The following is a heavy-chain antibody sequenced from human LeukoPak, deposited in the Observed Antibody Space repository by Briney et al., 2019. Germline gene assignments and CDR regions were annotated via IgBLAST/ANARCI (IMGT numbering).Heavy chain of an antibody. J-gene: IGHJ4*02. Sequence: ASVTVSCKASGGTFSSYAISWVRQAPGQGLEWMGGIIPIFGTANYAQKFQGRVTITTDESTSTAYMELSSLRSEDTAVYYCASSSWNFNIPPIDYWGQGTLVTVSS. V-gene: IGHV1-69*05. CDR2: IIPIFGTA. CDR1: GGTFSSYA. CDR3: ASSSWNFNIPPIDY. D-gene: IGHD1-7*01.